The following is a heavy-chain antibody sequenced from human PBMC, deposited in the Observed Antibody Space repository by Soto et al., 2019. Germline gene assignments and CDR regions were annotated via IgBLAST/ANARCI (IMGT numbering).Heavy chain of an antibody. D-gene: IGHD4-4*01. CDR3: ARDRSNYWFDP. Sequence: SETLSLTCTVSGGSISSGGYYWIWIRQHPGKGLEWIGYIYYSGSTYYNPSLKSRVTISVDTSKNQFSLKLSSVTAADTAVYYCARDRSNYWFDPWGQGTLVTVSS. J-gene: IGHJ5*02. CDR2: IYYSGST. V-gene: IGHV4-31*03. CDR1: GGSISSGGYY.